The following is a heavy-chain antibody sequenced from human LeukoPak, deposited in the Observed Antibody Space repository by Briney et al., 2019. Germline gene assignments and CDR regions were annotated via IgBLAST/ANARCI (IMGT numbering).Heavy chain of an antibody. CDR1: GFTFSSYA. D-gene: IGHD6-13*01. Sequence: PGGSLRLSCAASGFTFSSYAMSWVRQARGRGLEWVSVIRVSGGSTFFADSVKGRFTISRDNSKNTLFLQMNSLRAEDTAVYYCARLGAAADLDSFYGMDVWGHGTTVTV. CDR3: ARLGAAADLDSFYGMDV. CDR2: IRVSGGST. J-gene: IGHJ6*02. V-gene: IGHV3-23*01.